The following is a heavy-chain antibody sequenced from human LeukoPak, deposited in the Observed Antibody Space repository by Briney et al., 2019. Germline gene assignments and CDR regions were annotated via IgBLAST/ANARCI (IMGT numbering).Heavy chain of an antibody. J-gene: IGHJ4*02. D-gene: IGHD4-17*01. CDR3: ARASSAYGDYGGY. Sequence: PGGSLRLSCAASGFTFSSYSMNWVRQAPGKGLEWVSYISSSSSTIYYADSVKGRFTISRDNAKSSLYLQMNSLRAEDTAVYYCARASSAYGDYGGYWGQGTLVTVSS. CDR1: GFTFSSYS. CDR2: ISSSSSTI. V-gene: IGHV3-48*04.